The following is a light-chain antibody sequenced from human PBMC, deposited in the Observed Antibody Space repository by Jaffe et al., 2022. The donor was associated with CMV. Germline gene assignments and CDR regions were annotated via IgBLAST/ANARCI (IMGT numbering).Light chain of an antibody. CDR3: QQTYSIPWT. V-gene: IGKV1-39*01. J-gene: IGKJ1*01. CDR2: AAS. CDR1: QSINTY. Sequence: DIQMTQSPSSLSASVGDRVTITCRPSQSINTYLNWYQARPGKAPKLLIYAASSLQSGVPSRFSGSGSGTDFTLTITSLQPDDFATYYCQQTYSIPWTFGQGTRVDFK.